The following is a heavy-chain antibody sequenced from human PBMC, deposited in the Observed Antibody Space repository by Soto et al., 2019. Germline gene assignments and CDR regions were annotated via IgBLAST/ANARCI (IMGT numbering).Heavy chain of an antibody. V-gene: IGHV4-34*01. Sequence: QVQLQQWGAGLLKPSETLSLTCAVYGGSFSGYYWSWIRQPPGKGLEWIGEINHSGSTNYNPSLKSRVTISVDTSKNQFSLTLSSVTAADTAVYYCARGGWGYQLPYKPRLRWFDPWGQGTLVTVSS. J-gene: IGHJ5*02. CDR1: GGSFSGYY. CDR3: ARGGWGYQLPYKPRLRWFDP. CDR2: INHSGST. D-gene: IGHD2-2*01.